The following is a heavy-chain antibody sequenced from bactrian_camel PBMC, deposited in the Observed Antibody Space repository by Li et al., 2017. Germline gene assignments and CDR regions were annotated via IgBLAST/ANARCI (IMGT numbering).Heavy chain of an antibody. CDR2: IAGSGSP. Sequence: HVQLVESGGGLVQPGGSLRPSCAFSGYTYSGHCMGWFRQAPGKEREGVAVIAGSGSPGYADSVKGRFTISQDYAKNTVYLQMNSLKPEDTAMYYCAAEDTIRATAIQALGVQVIPDYHYRGQGTQVTVSS. V-gene: IGHV3S53*01. CDR3: AAEDTIRATAIQALGVQVIPDYHY. J-gene: IGHJ4*01. D-gene: IGHD3*01. CDR1: GYTYSGHC.